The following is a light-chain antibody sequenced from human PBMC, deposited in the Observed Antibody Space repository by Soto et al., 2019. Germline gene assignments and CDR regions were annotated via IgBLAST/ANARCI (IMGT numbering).Light chain of an antibody. CDR2: AAS. J-gene: IGKJ3*01. CDR1: QSVSGW. CDR3: QQSYSNPET. V-gene: IGKV1-39*01. Sequence: DIQMTQSPSTLFASVGDTVTVTSRASQSVSGWLAWYQQTKGEAPKILIYAASSLQSGVPSRFSGRGSGTDFTLTISSLQTEDFATYSCQQSYSNPETFGPGTKVDI.